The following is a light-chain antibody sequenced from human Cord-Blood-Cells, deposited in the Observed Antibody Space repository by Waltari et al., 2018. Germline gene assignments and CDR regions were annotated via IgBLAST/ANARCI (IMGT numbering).Light chain of an antibody. CDR2: EVS. Sequence: QSALTQPASVSGSPGQSITISCTGTSSDVGGYNYVSWYQQHPGKAPKLMIYEVSKRPSGFSHLFAGSKSGNTASRTISGLQAEDEADYYCSSYTSSSTYVFGTGTKVTVL. J-gene: IGLJ1*01. CDR3: SSYTSSSTYV. CDR1: SSDVGGYNY. V-gene: IGLV2-14*01.